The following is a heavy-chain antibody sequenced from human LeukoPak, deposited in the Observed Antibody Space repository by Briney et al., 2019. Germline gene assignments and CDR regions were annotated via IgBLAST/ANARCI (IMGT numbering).Heavy chain of an antibody. V-gene: IGHV4-61*02. CDR1: GGSISSGSYY. CDR2: IYTSGST. J-gene: IGHJ6*03. CDR3: ARAPQSMDV. Sequence: SQTLSLTCTVSGGSISSGSYYWSWIRQPAGKGLEWIGRIYTSGSTTYNPSLTSRVTISVDTSKSQFSLKLSSVTAADTAVYYCARAPQSMDVWGKGTTVTVSS.